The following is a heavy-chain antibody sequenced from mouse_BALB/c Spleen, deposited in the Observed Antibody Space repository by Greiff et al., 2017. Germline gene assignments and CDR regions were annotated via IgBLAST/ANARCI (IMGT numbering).Heavy chain of an antibody. CDR2: ISTYYGDA. D-gene: IGHD1-1*01. CDR1: GYTFTDYA. V-gene: IGHV1S137*01. J-gene: IGHJ4*01. Sequence: QGQLQQSGAELVRPGVSVKISCKGSGYTFTDYAMHWVKQSHAKSLEWIGVISTYYGDASYNQKFKGKATMTVDKSSSTAYMELARLTSEDSAIYYCARLDGFAMDYWGQGTSVTVSS. CDR3: ARLDGFAMDY.